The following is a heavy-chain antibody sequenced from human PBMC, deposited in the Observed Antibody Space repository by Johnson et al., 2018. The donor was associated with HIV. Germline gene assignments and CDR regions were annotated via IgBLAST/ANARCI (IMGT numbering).Heavy chain of an antibody. D-gene: IGHD2-21*01. CDR2: IRYDGSEK. Sequence: QVQLVESGGGVVQPGGSLTLSCAASGFVFSDYVMHWVRQAPGKGLDWVTFIRYDGSEKYYVDSVKGRFTISRDISKNSLYLQMNSLRAEDTALYYCAKDIWAYCGGDCSPGSAFDIWGRGTMVTVSS. CDR1: GFVFSDYV. J-gene: IGHJ3*02. V-gene: IGHV3-30*02. CDR3: AKDIWAYCGGDCSPGSAFDI.